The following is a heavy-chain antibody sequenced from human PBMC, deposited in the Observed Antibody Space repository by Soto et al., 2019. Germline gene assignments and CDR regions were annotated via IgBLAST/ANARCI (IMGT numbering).Heavy chain of an antibody. CDR1: GFTFSSYW. CDR3: ARVNIVATMRRYYYYMDV. J-gene: IGHJ6*03. D-gene: IGHD5-12*01. V-gene: IGHV3-74*01. CDR2: INSDGSST. Sequence: GGSLRLSCAASGFTFSSYWMHWVRQAPGKGLVWVSRINSDGSSTSYADSVKGRFTISRDNAKNTLYLQMNSLRAEDTAVYYCARVNIVATMRRYYYYMDVWGKGTTVTVSS.